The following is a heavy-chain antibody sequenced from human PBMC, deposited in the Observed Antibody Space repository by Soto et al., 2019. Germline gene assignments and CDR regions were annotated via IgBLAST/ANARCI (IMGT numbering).Heavy chain of an antibody. CDR3: ARDSSEGSGYYFYGMDV. J-gene: IGHJ6*02. D-gene: IGHD3-3*01. V-gene: IGHV1-46*01. CDR2: INPSGGST. Sequence: ASVKVSCKASGYTFTSYYMHWVRQAPGQGLEWMGIINPSGGSTSYAQKFQGRVTMTRDTSTSTVYMELSSLRSEDTAVYYCARDSSEGSGYYFYGMDVWGQGTTVTV. CDR1: GYTFTSYY.